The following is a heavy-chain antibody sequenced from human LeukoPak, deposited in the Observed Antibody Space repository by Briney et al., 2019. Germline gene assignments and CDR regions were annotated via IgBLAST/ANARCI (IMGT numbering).Heavy chain of an antibody. CDR1: GDASSRSRYY. CDR2: IDYSGNT. Sequence: SETLSLTCTVSGDASSRSRYYWGWIRQSPGKGLEWTGSIDYSGNTDYNPSLKSRVTISLDTSKNHLSLKLSSVTAADTAVYYCARLKGYSSGWYPSYYFDYWGQGTLVTVSS. CDR3: ARLKGYSSGWYPSYYFDY. D-gene: IGHD6-19*01. J-gene: IGHJ4*02. V-gene: IGHV4-39*02.